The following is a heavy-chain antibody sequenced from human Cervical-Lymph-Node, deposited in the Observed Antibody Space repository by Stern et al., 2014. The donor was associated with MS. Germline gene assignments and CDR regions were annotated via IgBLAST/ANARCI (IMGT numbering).Heavy chain of an antibody. CDR3: AREKSDCSGGSCFSSLDY. V-gene: IGHV1-69*11. CDR2: IIPLLVTT. D-gene: IGHD2-15*01. CDR1: GDTFSTHA. J-gene: IGHJ4*02. Sequence: VQLVQSGAAVKKPGSSVKVSCKSSGDTFSTHAISWVRQAPGQGLERMGRIIPLLVTTDYAQKFQGRLTIDADESTNTAYMELSSLTPDDTAVYYCAREKSDCSGGSCFSSLDYWGQGTLVTVSS.